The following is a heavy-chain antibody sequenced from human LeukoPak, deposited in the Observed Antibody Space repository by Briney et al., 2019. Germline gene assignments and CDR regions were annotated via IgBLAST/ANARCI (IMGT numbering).Heavy chain of an antibody. D-gene: IGHD1-26*01. CDR1: GGSISSYY. CDR2: MHYSGSR. V-gene: IGHV4-59*01. Sequence: MTSETLSLTCSVSGGSISSYYWSWIRQPPGRGLEWIGYMHYSGSRNYNPSLKSRVTISLNTSKNQFSLKLSSVTAADTAVYYCARVNKIWEYFDYWGRGTLVTVSS. CDR3: ARVNKIWEYFDY. J-gene: IGHJ4*02.